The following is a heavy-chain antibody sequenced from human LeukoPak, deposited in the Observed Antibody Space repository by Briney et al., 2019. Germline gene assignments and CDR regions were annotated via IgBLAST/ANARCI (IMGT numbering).Heavy chain of an antibody. Sequence: SETLSLTCTVSGASISSYYWSWIRQSPGKGLEWIGYIYYSGSTYYNPSLKSRVTISVDTSKNQFSLKLSSVTAADTAVYYCAGSIAARLDYWGQGTLVTVSS. CDR1: GASISSYY. CDR2: IYYSGST. D-gene: IGHD6-6*01. J-gene: IGHJ4*02. CDR3: AGSIAARLDY. V-gene: IGHV4-59*12.